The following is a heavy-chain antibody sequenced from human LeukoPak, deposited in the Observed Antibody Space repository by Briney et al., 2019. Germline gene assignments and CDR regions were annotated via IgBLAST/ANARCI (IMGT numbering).Heavy chain of an antibody. CDR3: ARHPSVLGYYSGSGSYYNPWDY. J-gene: IGHJ4*02. D-gene: IGHD3-10*01. CDR2: INWNGGST. Sequence: GGSLRLSCAASGFTFDDYGMSWVRQAPGKGLEWVSGINWNGGSTGYADSVKGRFTISRDNAKNSLYLQMNSLRAEDTALYYCARHPSVLGYYSGSGSYYNPWDYWGQGTLVTVSS. V-gene: IGHV3-20*04. CDR1: GFTFDDYG.